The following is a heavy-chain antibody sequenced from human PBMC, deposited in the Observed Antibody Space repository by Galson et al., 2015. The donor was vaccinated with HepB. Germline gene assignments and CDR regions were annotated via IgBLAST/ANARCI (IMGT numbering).Heavy chain of an antibody. J-gene: IGHJ4*02. Sequence: SLRLSCAASGFTFDDYAMHWVRQAPGKGLEWVSGISWNSGSIGYADSVKGRFTISRDNAKNSLYLQMNSLRAEDTALYYCAKSIPPELWSSSFDYWGQGTLVTVSS. CDR1: GFTFDDYA. D-gene: IGHD5-18*01. V-gene: IGHV3-9*01. CDR2: ISWNSGSI. CDR3: AKSIPPELWSSSFDY.